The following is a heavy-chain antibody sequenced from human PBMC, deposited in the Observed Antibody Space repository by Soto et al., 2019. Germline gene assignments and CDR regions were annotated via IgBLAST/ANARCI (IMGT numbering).Heavy chain of an antibody. CDR3: ARGIPDTTIVVVPDASTDWVGYYYYSCMDV. V-gene: IGHV1-69*01. Sequence: QVQLVQSGAEVKKPGSSVKVSCKASGDTFSTSVINWVRQAPGQGLEWMGGIIAILGRANYAQKFQGRVTITADEYKRAADMELSSMSSEDTAMYYCARGIPDTTIVVVPDASTDWVGYYYYSCMDVWGQGTTVTVSS. CDR1: GDTFSTSV. J-gene: IGHJ6*02. D-gene: IGHD2-2*01. CDR2: IIAILGRA.